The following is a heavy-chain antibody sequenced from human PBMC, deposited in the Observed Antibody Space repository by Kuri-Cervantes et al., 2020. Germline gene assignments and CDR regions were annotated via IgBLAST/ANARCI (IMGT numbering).Heavy chain of an antibody. CDR1: GFTFSSYS. CDR2: ISSSSSYI. CDR3: ARELAVAGFDY. D-gene: IGHD6-19*01. Sequence: GESLKISCAASGFTFSSYSMNWVRQAPGKGLEWVSSISSSSSYIYYADSVKGRFTISRDNAKNSLYLQMNSLRAEDTAVYYCARELAVAGFDYWGQGTLVTVSS. J-gene: IGHJ4*02. V-gene: IGHV3-21*01.